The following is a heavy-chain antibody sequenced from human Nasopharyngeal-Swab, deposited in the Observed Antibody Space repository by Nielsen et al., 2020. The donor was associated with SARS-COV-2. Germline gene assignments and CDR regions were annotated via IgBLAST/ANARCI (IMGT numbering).Heavy chain of an antibody. V-gene: IGHV4-38-2*02. CDR3: ARDWAAAAGTLDY. J-gene: IGHJ4*02. CDR2: IYHSGST. D-gene: IGHD6-13*01. Sequence: GSLRLSCTVSGYSISSGYYWGWIRQPPGKGLEWIGSIYHSGSTYYNPSFKSRVTISVDTSKNQFSLKLSSVTAADTAVYYCARDWAAAAGTLDYWGQGTLVTVSS. CDR1: GYSISSGYY.